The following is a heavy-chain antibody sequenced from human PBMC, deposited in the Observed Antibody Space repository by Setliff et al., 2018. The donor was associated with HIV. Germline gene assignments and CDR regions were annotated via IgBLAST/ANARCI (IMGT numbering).Heavy chain of an antibody. CDR3: AKDPPTLQWAFDY. CDR1: GFTFRTFA. D-gene: IGHD2-8*01. J-gene: IGHJ4*02. Sequence: PGGSLRLSCVASGFTFRTFAMHWVRQAPGKGLEWVSGVTYDGRRTFYTDAVKGRFTISRDNSNNTLYLQVSSLRPEDTAVYYCAKDPPTLQWAFDYWGQGTLVTVSS. CDR2: VTYDGRRT. V-gene: IGHV3-30*10.